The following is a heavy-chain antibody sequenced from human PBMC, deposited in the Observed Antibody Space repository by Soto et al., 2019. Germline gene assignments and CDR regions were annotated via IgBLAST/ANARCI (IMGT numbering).Heavy chain of an antibody. CDR2: ISAHNGNT. J-gene: IGHJ4*02. CDR1: GYIFTTYG. V-gene: IGHV1-18*01. Sequence: QVHLVQSGAEVKKPGASVKVSCKGSGYIFTTYGITWVRQAPGQGLEWMGWISAHNGNTHYAQKLQGRVTVTRDTSTSTAYMELRNLRSDDTAVYYCARGRYGDYWGQGALVTVSS. CDR3: ARGRYGDY. D-gene: IGHD1-1*01.